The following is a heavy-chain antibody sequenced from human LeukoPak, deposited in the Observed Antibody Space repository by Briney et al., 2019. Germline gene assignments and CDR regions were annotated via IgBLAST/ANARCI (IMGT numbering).Heavy chain of an antibody. D-gene: IGHD4-11*01. CDR3: TTYSNYGDAFDI. CDR1: GFTFSNAW. CDR2: IKSKTDGGTT. Sequence: GGSLRLSCAASGFTFSNAWMSWVRQAPGKGLEWVGRIKSKTDGGTTDYAAPVKGRFTISRDDSKNTLYLQMNSLKTEDTAVYYCTTYSNYGDAFDIWGQGTMVTVSS. J-gene: IGHJ3*02. V-gene: IGHV3-15*01.